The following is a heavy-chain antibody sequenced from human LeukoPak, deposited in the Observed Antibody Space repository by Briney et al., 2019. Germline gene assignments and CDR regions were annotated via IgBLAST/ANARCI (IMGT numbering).Heavy chain of an antibody. CDR2: ISGSGGST. J-gene: IGHJ1*01. CDR1: GFTFSSYG. D-gene: IGHD6-13*01. Sequence: GGSLRLSCAASGFTFSSYGMHWVRQAPGKGLEWVSVISGSGGSTYYADSVKGRFTISRDNSKNTLYLQMNSLRAEDTAVYYCAKALGSSWFFFQHWGQGTLVTVSS. CDR3: AKALGSSWFFFQH. V-gene: IGHV3-23*01.